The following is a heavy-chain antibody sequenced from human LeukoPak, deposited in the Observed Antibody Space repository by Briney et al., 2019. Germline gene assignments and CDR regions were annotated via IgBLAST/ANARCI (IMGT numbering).Heavy chain of an antibody. CDR2: ISWNSGSI. CDR3: AKEYYDSSEDAFDI. D-gene: IGHD3-22*01. CDR1: GFTFDDYA. V-gene: IGHV3-9*01. J-gene: IGHJ3*02. Sequence: SGRSLRLSCAASGFTFDDYAMHWVRQAPGKGLEWVSGISWNSGSIGYADSVKGRFTISRDNAKNSLYLQMNSLRAEDTAVYYCAKEYYDSSEDAFDIWGQGTMVTVSS.